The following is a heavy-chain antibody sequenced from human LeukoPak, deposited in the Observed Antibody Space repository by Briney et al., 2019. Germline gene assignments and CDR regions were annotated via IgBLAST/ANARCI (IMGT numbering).Heavy chain of an antibody. V-gene: IGHV1-69*13. CDR1: GGTFSSYA. Sequence: ASVKVSCKASGGTFSSYAISWVRQAPGQGLEWMGGIIPIFGTANYAQKFQGRVTITADESTSTAYMELSSLRSEDTAVYYCANRLGSGSYNWFDPWGQGTLVTVSA. CDR2: IIPIFGTA. J-gene: IGHJ5*02. CDR3: ANRLGSGSYNWFDP. D-gene: IGHD3-10*01.